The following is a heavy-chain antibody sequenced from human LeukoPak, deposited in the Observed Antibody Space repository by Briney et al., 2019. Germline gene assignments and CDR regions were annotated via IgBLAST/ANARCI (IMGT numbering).Heavy chain of an antibody. D-gene: IGHD4-17*01. CDR1: GYTFTGYY. V-gene: IGHV1-2*02. CDR2: INPNSGGT. CDR3: ATLRVTTFD. Sequence: ASVKVSCKASGYTFTGYYLHWVRQAPGQGLEWMGWINPNSGGTKYAQKFQGRVTMTRDTSISTAYMEMSSLRSDDTAVYYCATLRVTTFDWGQGTLVTVS. J-gene: IGHJ4*02.